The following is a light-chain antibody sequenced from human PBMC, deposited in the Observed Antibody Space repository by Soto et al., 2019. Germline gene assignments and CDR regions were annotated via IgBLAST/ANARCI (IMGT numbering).Light chain of an antibody. CDR2: DVS. CDR3: SSYTSSSTLV. CDR1: SSDVGGYNY. J-gene: IGLJ2*01. Sequence: QSALTQPASVSGSPGQSITISCTGTSSDVGGYNYVSWYQQYPGRDPKLMIYDVSNRPSGVADRFSGSKSGNTASLIISGLQAEDAAAYYCSSYTSSSTLVFGGGTKLPVL. V-gene: IGLV2-14*01.